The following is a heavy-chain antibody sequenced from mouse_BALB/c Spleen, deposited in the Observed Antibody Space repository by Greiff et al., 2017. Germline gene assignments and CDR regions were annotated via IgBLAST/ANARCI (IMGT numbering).Heavy chain of an antibody. CDR1: GYSFTSDYV. V-gene: IGHV3-2*02. CDR3: AGCNHAMDY. J-gene: IGHJ4*01. D-gene: IGHD3-3*01. Sequence: VQLKESGPGLVKPSQSLSLTCTVSGYSFTSDYVWYWIRQLPENIVGCMCYISYSGSTSYNPSFKSRISITRDTSKNQFFLQLNSVTTEDTSTYYGAGCNHAMDYWGQGTSVTVSS. CDR2: ISYSGST.